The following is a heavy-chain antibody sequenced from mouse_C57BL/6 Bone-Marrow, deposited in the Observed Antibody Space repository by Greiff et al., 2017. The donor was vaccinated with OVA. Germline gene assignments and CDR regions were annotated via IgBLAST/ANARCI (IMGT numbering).Heavy chain of an antibody. Sequence: EVQRVESGGDLVKPGGSLKLSCAASGFTFSSYGMSWVRQTPDKRLAWVATISSGGSYTYYPDSVKGRFTISRDRAKNTLYLQMSSLKSEDTAMYYCARVNLAWFAYWGQGTLVTVSA. CDR1: GFTFSSYG. D-gene: IGHD1-3*01. J-gene: IGHJ3*01. CDR2: ISSGGSYT. CDR3: ARVNLAWFAY. V-gene: IGHV5-6*01.